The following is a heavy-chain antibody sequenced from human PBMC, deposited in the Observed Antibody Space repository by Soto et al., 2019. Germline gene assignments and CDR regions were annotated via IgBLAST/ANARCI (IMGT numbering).Heavy chain of an antibody. J-gene: IGHJ4*02. CDR2: IYYSGST. CDR3: ARVSLWFGVDY. V-gene: IGHV4-59*01. D-gene: IGHD3-10*01. Sequence: SETLSLTCTVSGGSISSYYWSWIRQPPGKGLEWIGYIYYSGSTNYNPSLKSRVTISVDTSKNQFSLKLSSVTAADTAVYYCARVSLWFGVDYWGQGTLVTVSS. CDR1: GGSISSYY.